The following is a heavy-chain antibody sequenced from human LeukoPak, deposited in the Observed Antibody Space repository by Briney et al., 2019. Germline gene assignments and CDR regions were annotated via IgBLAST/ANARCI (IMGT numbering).Heavy chain of an antibody. CDR1: GGTISSYY. D-gene: IGHD3-22*01. V-gene: IGHV4-59*08. Sequence: SETLSLTCTVSGGTISSYYWSWIWQPPGKGLEWIGNIYYSGTTNYNPSLKSRVTMSVDRSKNQFSLKLSSVTAADTAVYYCARHLSEYDFSGLFDWGQGSLVTVSS. CDR3: ARHLSEYDFSGLFD. CDR2: IYYSGTT. J-gene: IGHJ4*02.